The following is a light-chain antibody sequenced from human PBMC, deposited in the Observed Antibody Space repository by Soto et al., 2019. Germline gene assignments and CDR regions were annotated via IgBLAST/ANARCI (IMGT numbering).Light chain of an antibody. CDR3: QQYGSSAWT. Sequence: ETVLTQSPGTLSLSPGERATLSCRASQSVSSSYLAWYQHKPGQAPRLLIYGASSRATGIPDRFSGSGSGTDFTLTISRLEPEDFAVYYCQQYGSSAWTLGQGTNVEIK. CDR2: GAS. V-gene: IGKV3-20*01. J-gene: IGKJ1*01. CDR1: QSVSSSY.